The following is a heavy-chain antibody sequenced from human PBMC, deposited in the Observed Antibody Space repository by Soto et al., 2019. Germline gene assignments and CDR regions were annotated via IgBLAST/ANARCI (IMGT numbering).Heavy chain of an antibody. Sequence: GGSLRLSCGASGFTFSSYAMSWVRQAPGKGLEWVSAISDSGGTTYYTDSVKGRFTISRDNSKSTLYLQMNSLGAEDTAVYYCAKGIVVVPAAPPDYFDYWGQGTLVTVSS. CDR3: AKGIVVVPAAPPDYFDY. D-gene: IGHD2-2*01. J-gene: IGHJ4*02. V-gene: IGHV3-23*01. CDR2: ISDSGGTT. CDR1: GFTFSSYA.